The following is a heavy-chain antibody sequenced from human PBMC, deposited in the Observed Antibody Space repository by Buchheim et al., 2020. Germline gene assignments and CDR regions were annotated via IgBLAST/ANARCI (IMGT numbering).Heavy chain of an antibody. J-gene: IGHJ4*02. CDR3: ARLQQQLVFFDF. Sequence: QEQLVESGGGLVKPGGPLRLSCAASGFTFSEYYMSWIRQAPGKGLEWVSYISSSRGTTIYYADSVKGRFTIPRDNAKNSLYLQMNSLRAEDTAVYYCARLQQQLVFFDFWGQGTL. V-gene: IGHV3-11*01. D-gene: IGHD6-13*01. CDR1: GFTFSEYY. CDR2: ISSSRGTTI.